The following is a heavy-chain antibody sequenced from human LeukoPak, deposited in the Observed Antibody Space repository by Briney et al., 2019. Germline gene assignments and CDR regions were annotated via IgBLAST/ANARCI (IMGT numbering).Heavy chain of an antibody. V-gene: IGHV4-59*01. D-gene: IGHD6-13*01. Sequence: SETLSLTCTVSGGSISSYYWSWIRQPPGKGLEWIGYIYDTWTTNYNPSLRSRVTISVDTSKNQFSLKLSTETAADSAVYYCARHSAHSSTNDAFDIWGQGTMVTVSP. CDR2: IYDTWTT. CDR3: ARHSAHSSTNDAFDI. CDR1: GGSISSYY. J-gene: IGHJ3*02.